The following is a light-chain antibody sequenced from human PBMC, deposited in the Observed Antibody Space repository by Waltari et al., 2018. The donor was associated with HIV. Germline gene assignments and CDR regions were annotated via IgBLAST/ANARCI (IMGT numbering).Light chain of an antibody. Sequence: DIQLTQSPSFLSASVGDRVTVACRASQDISDFLAWYQQKPGTAPRLLIYDASTLYSGVPSRFRGSGSGTEFTLTLSSLQPEDFASYYCQQLHTFPLTFGGGTKL. CDR1: QDISDF. CDR2: DAS. J-gene: IGKJ4*01. V-gene: IGKV1-9*01. CDR3: QQLHTFPLT.